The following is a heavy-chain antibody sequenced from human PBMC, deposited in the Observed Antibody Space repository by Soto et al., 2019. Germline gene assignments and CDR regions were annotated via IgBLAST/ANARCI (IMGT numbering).Heavy chain of an antibody. CDR3: ARHPMQLVGGYDY. Sequence: EVQLVQSGAEVKKPGESLKISCKGSGYSFTNYWIGWVRQMPGKGLEWMGIIYPGDSDTRYSPSFRGQVTISADKSISTAYLQWSGLKASDTAMYYCARHPMQLVGGYDYWGQGTLVTVSS. D-gene: IGHD6-6*01. CDR2: IYPGDSDT. J-gene: IGHJ4*02. V-gene: IGHV5-51*01. CDR1: GYSFTNYW.